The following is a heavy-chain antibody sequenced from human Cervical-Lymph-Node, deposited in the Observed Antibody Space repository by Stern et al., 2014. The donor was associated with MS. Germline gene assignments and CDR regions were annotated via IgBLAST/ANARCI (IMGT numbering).Heavy chain of an antibody. D-gene: IGHD3-10*01. Sequence: VQLVESGGGLVKTGGSLRLSCAASGFTFSAFYMTWMRQAPGQGLAWVLYISTTGSTTCYADSVKGRFTISRDNAKNSVSLQMNSLRAEDTAVYYCVRSGAGNWFDPWGQGTLVTVSS. CDR3: VRSGAGNWFDP. CDR1: GFTFSAFY. CDR2: ISTTGSTT. V-gene: IGHV3-11*01. J-gene: IGHJ5*02.